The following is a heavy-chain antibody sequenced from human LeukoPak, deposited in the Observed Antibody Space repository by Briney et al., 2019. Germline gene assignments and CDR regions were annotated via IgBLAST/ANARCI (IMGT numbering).Heavy chain of an antibody. J-gene: IGHJ4*02. CDR3: ARGPLLRWYRD. CDR1: GFSVSVNY. V-gene: IGHV3-66*01. Sequence: PGGSLRLSCAASGFSVSVNYMSWVRQAPGKGLEWVSTLFASGYSTYADSVKGRFTISRDNSKSTLDLQMNSLRAEDTAVYYCARGPLLRWYRDWGQGTLVTVSS. CDR2: LFASGYS. D-gene: IGHD4-23*01.